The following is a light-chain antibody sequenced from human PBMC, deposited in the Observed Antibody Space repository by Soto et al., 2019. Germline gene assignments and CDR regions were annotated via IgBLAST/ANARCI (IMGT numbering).Light chain of an antibody. CDR3: QSSDSSLSGLSV. J-gene: IGLJ1*01. CDR1: SSNIGAGYD. Sequence: QSVLTQPPSVSGAPGQRVTISCTGSSSNIGAGYDVHWYQQLPGTAPKLLIYGNSNRPSGVPDRFSGSKSGTSASLAITGLQAEDEADYYCQSSDSSLSGLSVFGTGTKLTVL. CDR2: GNS. V-gene: IGLV1-40*01.